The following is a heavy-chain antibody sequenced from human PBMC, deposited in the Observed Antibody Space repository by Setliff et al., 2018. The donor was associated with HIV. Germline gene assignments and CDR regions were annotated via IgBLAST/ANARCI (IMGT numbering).Heavy chain of an antibody. CDR2: INAGNGDT. D-gene: IGHD2-15*01. J-gene: IGHJ4*02. V-gene: IGHV1-3*01. Sequence: ASVKVSCKASGYTLTSYAIHWVRQAPGQGLEWMGWINAGNGDTKYSHKFQGRVSITRDTSAYTAYMELSSLRSEDTAVYYCARDRGYCSGASCYGLDYWGQGTLVTVSS. CDR1: GYTLTSYA. CDR3: ARDRGYCSGASCYGLDY.